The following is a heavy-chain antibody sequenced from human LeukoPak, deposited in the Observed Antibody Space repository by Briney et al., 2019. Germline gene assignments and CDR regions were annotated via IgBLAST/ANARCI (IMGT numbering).Heavy chain of an antibody. CDR1: GFTFTVYY. J-gene: IGHJ6*02. CDR2: INPDSGDT. Sequence: ASVKVSSTASGFTFTVYYMHWVRQAPGQGLESMGWINPDSGDTNYEQKFQGRVTITSDTSIGTAYMELRRLRSDDTALYYCARGAGSGSLAYDYGMDVWGQGTTVTVSS. V-gene: IGHV1-2*02. CDR3: ARGAGSGSLAYDYGMDV. D-gene: IGHD3-10*01.